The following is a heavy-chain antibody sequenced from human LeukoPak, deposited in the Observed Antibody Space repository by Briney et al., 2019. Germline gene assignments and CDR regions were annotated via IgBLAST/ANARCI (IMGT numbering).Heavy chain of an antibody. CDR1: GFTFSSYS. CDR2: ISSSSSYI. D-gene: IGHD6-19*01. V-gene: IGHV3-21*01. Sequence: PGGSLRLSCAASGFTFSSYSMNWVRQAPGKGLEWGSSISSSSSYIYYADSVKGRFTISRDNAKNSLYLQMNSLRAEDTAVYYCAGPYSSGGAFDIWGQGTMVTVSS. J-gene: IGHJ3*02. CDR3: AGPYSSGGAFDI.